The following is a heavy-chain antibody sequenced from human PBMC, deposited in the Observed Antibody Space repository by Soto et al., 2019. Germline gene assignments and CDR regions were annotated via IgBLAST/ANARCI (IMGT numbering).Heavy chain of an antibody. CDR1: GGSISSGGYY. J-gene: IGHJ6*02. V-gene: IGHV4-31*03. CDR2: IYYSGST. CDR3: ARAGRMVRGVPYGMDV. D-gene: IGHD3-10*01. Sequence: TLSLTCTVSGGSISSGGYYWSWIRQHPGKGLEWIGYIYYSGSTYYNPSLKSRVTISVDTSKNQFSLKLSSVTAADTAVYYCARAGRMVRGVPYGMDVWGQGTTVTVSS.